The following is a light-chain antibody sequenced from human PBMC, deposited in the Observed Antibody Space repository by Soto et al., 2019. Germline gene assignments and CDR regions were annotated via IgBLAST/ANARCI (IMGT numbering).Light chain of an antibody. CDR3: SSYTSGSTLVV. V-gene: IGLV2-14*01. CDR1: SSDVGGYNY. CDR2: EVS. J-gene: IGLJ2*01. Sequence: QSVLTQPASVYGSPGQSIIISCTGTSSDVGGYNYVSWYQQHPGKAPKLMIYEVSNRPSEVSNRFSGSKSGNTASLTISGLQAEDEGNYYCSSYTSGSTLVVFGGGTTLTVL.